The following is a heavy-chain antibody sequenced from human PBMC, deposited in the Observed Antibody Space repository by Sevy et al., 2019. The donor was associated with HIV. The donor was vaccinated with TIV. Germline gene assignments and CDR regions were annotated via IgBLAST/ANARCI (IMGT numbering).Heavy chain of an antibody. V-gene: IGHV3-20*04. D-gene: IGHD2-21*02. CDR1: GFIFDDYG. CDR3: AREKSCGGVCYHFDN. Sequence: GGSLRLSCVASGFIFDDYGMRWVRQTPGKGLEWVSSIIWNGVSTNYADSVKGRFSISIVNAKNSLYLQMNSLRAEDTAFYYCAREKSCGGVCYHFDNWGQGTLVTVSS. CDR2: IIWNGVST. J-gene: IGHJ4*02.